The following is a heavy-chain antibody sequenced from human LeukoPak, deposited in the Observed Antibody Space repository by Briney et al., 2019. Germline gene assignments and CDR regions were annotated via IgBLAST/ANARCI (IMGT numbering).Heavy chain of an antibody. Sequence: PSETLSLTCTVSGGPISSYYWSWIRQPPGKGLEWIGYIYYSGSTNYNPSLKSRVTISVDTSKNQFSLKLSSVTAADTAVYYCASHVEYSSSSEANFDYWGQGTLVTVSS. D-gene: IGHD6-6*01. V-gene: IGHV4-59*08. CDR3: ASHVEYSSSSEANFDY. CDR2: IYYSGST. CDR1: GGPISSYY. J-gene: IGHJ4*02.